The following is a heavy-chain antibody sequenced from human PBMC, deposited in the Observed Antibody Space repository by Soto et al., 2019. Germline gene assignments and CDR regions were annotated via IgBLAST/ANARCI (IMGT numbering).Heavy chain of an antibody. V-gene: IGHV3-21*01. J-gene: IGHJ6*02. Sequence: EVQLVESGGGLVKPGGSLRLSCAASGFTFSSYSINWVRQAPGKGLEWVSSISSSSSYIYYADSVKGRFTISRDNAKNSLYLQMNSLRAEDTAVYYCARLLWFGPEYYYGMDVWGQGTTVTVSS. CDR1: GFTFSSYS. CDR2: ISSSSSYI. CDR3: ARLLWFGPEYYYGMDV. D-gene: IGHD3-10*01.